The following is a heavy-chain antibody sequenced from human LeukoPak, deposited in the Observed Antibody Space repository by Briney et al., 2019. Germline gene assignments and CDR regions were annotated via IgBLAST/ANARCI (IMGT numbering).Heavy chain of an antibody. CDR1: GYTFTGYY. D-gene: IGHD2-15*01. J-gene: IGHJ6*02. CDR3: ASLVGPPVQYYYYYGMDV. V-gene: IGHV1-2*02. CDR2: INPNSGGT. Sequence: ASVKVSCKASGYTFTGYYMHWVRQAPGQGLEWMGWINPNSGGTNYAQKFQGRVTMTRDTSISTAYMELSRLRSDDTAVYYCASLVGPPVQYYYYYGMDVWGQGTTVTVSS.